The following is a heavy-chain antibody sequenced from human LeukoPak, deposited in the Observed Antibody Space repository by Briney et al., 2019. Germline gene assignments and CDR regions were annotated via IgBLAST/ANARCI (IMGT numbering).Heavy chain of an antibody. V-gene: IGHV1-2*02. D-gene: IGHD6-13*01. Sequence: GASVKVSCKASGYTFTGYYMHWVRQAPGQGLEWMGWINPNSGGTNYAQKFQGRVTMTRDTSISTAYMELSRLRSDDTAVYYCARGTPRIAAAAVAYFDYWGQGTLVTVSS. CDR3: ARGTPRIAAAAVAYFDY. CDR1: GYTFTGYY. J-gene: IGHJ4*02. CDR2: INPNSGGT.